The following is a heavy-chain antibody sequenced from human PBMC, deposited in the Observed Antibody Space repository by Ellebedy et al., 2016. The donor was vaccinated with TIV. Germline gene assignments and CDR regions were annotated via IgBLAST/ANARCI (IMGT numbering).Heavy chain of an antibody. J-gene: IGHJ3*02. Sequence: SQTLSLTCAISGDSVSINSGGWNWIRQSPERGLEWLGRTYYTSRWNVDYAVSVKSRININVDTSKNQFSLQLDSVTPEDTAVYYCARGWLRSAFDIWGQGTMVTVSS. D-gene: IGHD5-12*01. CDR3: ARGWLRSAFDI. CDR1: GDSVSINSGG. V-gene: IGHV6-1*01. CDR2: TYYTSRWNV.